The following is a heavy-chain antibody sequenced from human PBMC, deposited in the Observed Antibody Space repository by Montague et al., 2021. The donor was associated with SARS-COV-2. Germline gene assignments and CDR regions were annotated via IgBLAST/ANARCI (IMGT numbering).Heavy chain of an antibody. J-gene: IGHJ5*02. D-gene: IGHD2-2*01. CDR1: GGSISSSSYY. V-gene: IGHV4-39*01. CDR2: IYYSGST. Sequence: SETRSLTCTVSGGSISSSSYYWGWIRQPPGKGLEWIGSIYYSGSTYYNPSLMSRVTISVDTSKNQFSLKLSSVTAADTTVYYCARQGDQLLLEYWFDPWGQGTLVTVSS. CDR3: ARQGDQLLLEYWFDP.